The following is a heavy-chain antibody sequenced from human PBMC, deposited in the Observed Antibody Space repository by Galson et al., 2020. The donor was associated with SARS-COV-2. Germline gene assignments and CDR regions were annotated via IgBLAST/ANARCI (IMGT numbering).Heavy chain of an antibody. J-gene: IGHJ4*02. CDR3: ATISPYGSSTSCRNCDY. CDR2: FDPEDGET. D-gene: IGHD2-2*01. V-gene: IGHV1-24*01. CDR1: GYTLTELS. Sequence: ASVKVSCKVSGYTLTELSMHWVRQAPGKGLAWMGGFDPEDGETIYAQKFQDRVIMTEDTSTDTAYMELSSLRSEDTAVYYCATISPYGSSTSCRNCDYWGQGTLVTVSS.